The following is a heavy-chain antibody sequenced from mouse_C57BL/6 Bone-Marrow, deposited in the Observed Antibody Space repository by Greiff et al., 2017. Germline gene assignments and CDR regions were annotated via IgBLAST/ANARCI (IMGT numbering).Heavy chain of an antibody. Sequence: QVQLQQPGAELVKPGASVKLSCKASGYTFTSYWMHWVKQRPGQGLEWIGMIHPNSGSTNYNEKFKSKATLTVDKSSSTAYMQLSSLTSEDSAVXYCARGGGYGSSYYFDYWGQGTTLTVSS. CDR2: IHPNSGST. CDR1: GYTFTSYW. V-gene: IGHV1-64*01. J-gene: IGHJ2*01. CDR3: ARGGGYGSSYYFDY. D-gene: IGHD1-1*01.